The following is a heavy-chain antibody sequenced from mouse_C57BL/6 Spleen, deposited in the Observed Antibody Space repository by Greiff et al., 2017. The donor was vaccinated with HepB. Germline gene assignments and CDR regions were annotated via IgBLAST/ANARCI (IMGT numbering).Heavy chain of an antibody. CDR3: AREDYYDAMDY. D-gene: IGHD2-4*01. J-gene: IGHJ4*01. CDR1: GYTFTSYW. V-gene: IGHV1-64*01. Sequence: VQLQQPGAELVKPGASVKLSCKASGYTFTSYWMHWVKQRPGQGLEWIGMIHPNSGSTNYNEKFKSKATLTVDKSSSTAYMQLSSLTSEDSAVYYCAREDYYDAMDYWGQGTSVTVSS. CDR2: IHPNSGST.